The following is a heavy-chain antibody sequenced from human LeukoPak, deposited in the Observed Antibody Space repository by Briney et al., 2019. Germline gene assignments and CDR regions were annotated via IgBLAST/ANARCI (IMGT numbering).Heavy chain of an antibody. V-gene: IGHV3-15*01. J-gene: IGHJ4*02. CDR2: IKSKTDGGTT. CDR1: GFTFSNAW. D-gene: IGHD2-21*02. CDR3: TTDRNPQCGGDCYWVDY. Sequence: GGSLRLSCAASGFTFSNAWMSWVRQAPGKGLEWVGRIKSKTDGGTTDYAAPVKGRFTISRDDSKNTLYLQMNSLKTEDTAVYYCTTDRNPQCGGDCYWVDYWGQGTLVTVSS.